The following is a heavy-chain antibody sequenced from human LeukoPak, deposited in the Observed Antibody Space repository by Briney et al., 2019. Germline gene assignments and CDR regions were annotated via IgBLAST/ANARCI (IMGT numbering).Heavy chain of an antibody. J-gene: IGHJ6*02. CDR2: IIPILGIA. Sequence: ASVKVSCKASGGTFSSYAISWVRQAPGQGLEWMGRIIPILGIANYAQKFQGRVTITADKSTSTAYMELRSLRSEDTAVYYCARVPARVSGILTGYYDGHYYGMDVWGQGTTVTVSS. D-gene: IGHD3-9*01. CDR3: ARVPARVSGILTGYYDGHYYGMDV. CDR1: GGTFSSYA. V-gene: IGHV1-69*04.